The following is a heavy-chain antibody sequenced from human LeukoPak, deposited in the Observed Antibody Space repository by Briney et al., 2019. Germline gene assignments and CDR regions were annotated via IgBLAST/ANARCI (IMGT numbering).Heavy chain of an antibody. D-gene: IGHD3-10*01. CDR2: IYYSGST. J-gene: IGHJ4*02. V-gene: IGHV4-59*12. Sequence: SETLSLTCTVSGGSISSYYWSWIRQPPGKGLEWIGSIYYSGSTYYNPSLKSRVTISVDTSKNQISLNLRSVTAADTAMYYCARDRLLWFGELDFWGQGTLVIVSS. CDR1: GGSISSYY. CDR3: ARDRLLWFGELDF.